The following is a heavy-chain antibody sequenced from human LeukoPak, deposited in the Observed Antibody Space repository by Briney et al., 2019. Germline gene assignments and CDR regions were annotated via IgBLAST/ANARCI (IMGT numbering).Heavy chain of an antibody. V-gene: IGHV4-61*02. D-gene: IGHD6-6*01. CDR1: GGSFSSCYYY. CDR2: NYTNGNT. Sequence: TSETLSLTCTVYGGSFSSCYYYWSWIRQPAGKGLEWIGRNYTNGNTPYNPSLKRRVTVSIEASKNQYSLQLGCVSDADTAVYYCARDLMSSPYNWFDPWGPGTLVSVPS. CDR3: ARDLMSSPYNWFDP. J-gene: IGHJ5*02.